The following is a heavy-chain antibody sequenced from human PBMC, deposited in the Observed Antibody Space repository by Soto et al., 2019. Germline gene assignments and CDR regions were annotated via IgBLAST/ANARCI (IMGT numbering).Heavy chain of an antibody. V-gene: IGHV3-23*01. CDR3: AGHRSPAGWFDP. D-gene: IGHD3-10*01. CDR2: VTVTGGST. J-gene: IGHJ5*02. Sequence: GGSLRLSCASSAISFNTYGVTWVRPAPGKGLEWVSTVTVTGGSTYYADSVKGRFTISRDRANYTVSLLLNSLRVEDTAIYYCAGHRSPAGWFDPWGQGTLVTVSS. CDR1: AISFNTYG.